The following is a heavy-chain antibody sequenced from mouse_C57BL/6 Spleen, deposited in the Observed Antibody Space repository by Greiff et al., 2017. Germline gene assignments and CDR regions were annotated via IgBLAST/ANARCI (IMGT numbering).Heavy chain of an antibody. D-gene: IGHD1-2*01. V-gene: IGHV1-78*01. CDR1: GYTFTDYT. J-gene: IGHJ4*01. CDR3: ARYGGCGYYMDD. CDR2: IYPRGGST. Sequence: VQLQQSDAELVKPGASVTISCKASGYTFTDYTIHWVKQRPEQGLEWIGYIYPRGGSTKYNEKFKGKATLTADKSSSTAYMQLNSLTSEYSAVYCCARYGGCGYYMDDWGQGTSVTVSS.